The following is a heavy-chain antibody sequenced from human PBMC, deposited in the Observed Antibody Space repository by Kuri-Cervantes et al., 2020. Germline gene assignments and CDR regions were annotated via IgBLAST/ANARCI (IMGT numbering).Heavy chain of an antibody. CDR1: GFTFSSYG. Sequence: GESLKISCAASGFTFSSYGMHWVRQAPGKGLEWVAVISYDGSNKYYADSVKGRFTISRDNSKNTLYLQMNSLRAEDTAVYYCARWRADYGDAFDIWGQGTMVTVSS. CDR3: ARWRADYGDAFDI. J-gene: IGHJ3*02. CDR2: ISYDGSNK. D-gene: IGHD4-17*01. V-gene: IGHV3-30*03.